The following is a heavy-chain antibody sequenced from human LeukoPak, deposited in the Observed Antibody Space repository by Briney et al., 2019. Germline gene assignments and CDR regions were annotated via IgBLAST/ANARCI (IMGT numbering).Heavy chain of an antibody. CDR1: GSSISNYY. CDR2: IYASGST. J-gene: IGHJ3*01. CDR3: SRPWVRDYAFDV. Sequence: SETLSLTCTVSGSSISNYYWSWIRQLPGKGLEWIGYIYASGSTNYNPSLKSRVTISVDTSKNQVSLKLSSVTAADTAVYYCSRPWVRDYAFDVWGHGTMVTVSS. V-gene: IGHV4-4*09.